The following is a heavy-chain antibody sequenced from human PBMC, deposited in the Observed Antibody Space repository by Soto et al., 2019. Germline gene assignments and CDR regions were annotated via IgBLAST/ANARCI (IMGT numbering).Heavy chain of an antibody. CDR3: ARGRPQPGIAMVDV. Sequence: PSETLSLTCAVSGGSISSGVYSWTWIRQPPGKGLEWIGNIYHSGSTSYNPSLKRRVTISVDRSKNQFSLKLTSVTAADTAVYCWARGRPQPGIAMVDVWGQGTTVTVSS. CDR2: IYHSGST. V-gene: IGHV4-30-2*01. J-gene: IGHJ6*01. D-gene: IGHD6-13*01. CDR1: GGSISSGVYS.